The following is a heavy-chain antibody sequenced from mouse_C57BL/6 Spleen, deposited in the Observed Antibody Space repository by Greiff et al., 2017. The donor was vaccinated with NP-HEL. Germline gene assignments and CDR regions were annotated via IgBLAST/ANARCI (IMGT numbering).Heavy chain of an antibody. CDR3: ATYGPTRTHWYFDV. V-gene: IGHV5-17*01. Sequence: EVQVVESGGGLVKPGGSLKLSCAASGFTFSDYGMHWVRQAPEKGLEWVAYISSGSSTIYYADTVKGRFTISRDNAKNTLFLQMTSLRSEDTAMYYCATYGPTRTHWYFDVWGTGTTVTVSS. J-gene: IGHJ1*03. D-gene: IGHD2-10*02. CDR2: ISSGSSTI. CDR1: GFTFSDYG.